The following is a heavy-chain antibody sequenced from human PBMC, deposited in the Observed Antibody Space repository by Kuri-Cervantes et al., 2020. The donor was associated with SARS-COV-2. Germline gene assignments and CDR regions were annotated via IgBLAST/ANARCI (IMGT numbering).Heavy chain of an antibody. D-gene: IGHD2-15*01. J-gene: IGHJ4*02. CDR2: ISSSGSTI. Sequence: LSLTCAASGFTFSDYYMSWIRQAPGKGLEWVSYISSSGSTIYYADSVKGRFTISRDNAKNSLYLQMNSLSAEDTALYYCAKGLGCSGGSCYSALWGQGTLVTVSS. V-gene: IGHV3-11*01. CDR3: AKGLGCSGGSCYSAL. CDR1: GFTFSDYY.